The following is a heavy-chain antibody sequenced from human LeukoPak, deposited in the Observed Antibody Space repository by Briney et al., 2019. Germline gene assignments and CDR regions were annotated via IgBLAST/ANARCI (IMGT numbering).Heavy chain of an antibody. V-gene: IGHV3-21*01. CDR3: ARVRAPDAFDI. CDR2: ISSSSSYI. Sequence: PGGSLRLSCAASGFTFSSYAMSWVRQAPGKGLEWVSSISSSSSYIYYADSVKGRFTISRDNAKNSLYLQMNSLRAEDTAVYYCARVRAPDAFDIWGQGTMVTVSS. CDR1: GFTFSSYA. J-gene: IGHJ3*02.